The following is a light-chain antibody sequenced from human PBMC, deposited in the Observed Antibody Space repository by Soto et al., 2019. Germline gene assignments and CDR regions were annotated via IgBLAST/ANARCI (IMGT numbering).Light chain of an antibody. CDR2: AAS. V-gene: IGKV3-20*01. Sequence: IVLTQSPGTLSLSPGESANFSCRASQRLGYLASQYVAWYPQKLGQAPRLLLFAASSRATGLTDRFSGSGSGTDFARTISRLEPQDGAMYYWQYYGRGPGAYTFGQVTKLDIK. J-gene: IGKJ2*01. CDR1: QRLGYLASQY. CDR3: QYYGRGPGAYT.